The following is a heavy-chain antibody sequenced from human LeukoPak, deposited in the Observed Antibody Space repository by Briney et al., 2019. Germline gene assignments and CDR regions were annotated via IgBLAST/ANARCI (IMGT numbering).Heavy chain of an antibody. CDR1: GDSLGIYK. J-gene: IGHJ3*01. D-gene: IGHD2-15*01. V-gene: IGHV4-59*01. CDR2: ISSSGSA. Sequence: SETLTLTCSVSGDSLGIYKWSWIRQPPGKGLEWIAHISSSGSAIYNPSLKSRVSMAVDTSKNQFSLRMTSVTAADTAVYYCAREWSGFDFWGQGTMVTVSS. CDR3: AREWSGFDF.